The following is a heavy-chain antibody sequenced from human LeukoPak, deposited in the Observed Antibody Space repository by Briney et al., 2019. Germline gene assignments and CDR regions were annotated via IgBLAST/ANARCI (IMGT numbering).Heavy chain of an antibody. CDR3: VSFYETY. J-gene: IGHJ4*02. V-gene: IGHV3-74*01. CDR2: INSDGSWT. CDR1: GNYW. D-gene: IGHD2/OR15-2a*01. Sequence: GGSPRLSCAASGNYWMHWVRQVPGKGLVWVSHINSDGSWTSYADSAKGRFTISKDNAKNTVYLQMNSLRAEDTAVYYCVSFYETYWGRGTLVTVSS.